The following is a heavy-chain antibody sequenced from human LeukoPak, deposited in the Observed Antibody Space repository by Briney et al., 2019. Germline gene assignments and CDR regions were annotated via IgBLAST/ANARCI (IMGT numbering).Heavy chain of an antibody. CDR2: IKQDGSEK. Sequence: GGSLRLSCAASGFTFSSYWMSWVRQAPGKGLEWVANIKQDGSEKYYVDSVKGRFTISRDNAKNSLYLQMNSLRAEDTAVYYCARAPEALTTTVTTVDYWGQGTLVTVSS. CDR3: ARAPEALTTTVTTVDY. V-gene: IGHV3-7*01. J-gene: IGHJ4*02. CDR1: GFTFSSYW. D-gene: IGHD4-17*01.